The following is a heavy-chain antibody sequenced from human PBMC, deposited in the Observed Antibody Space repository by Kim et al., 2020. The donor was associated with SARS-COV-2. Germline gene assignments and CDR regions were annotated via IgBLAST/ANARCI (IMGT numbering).Heavy chain of an antibody. Sequence: SETLSLTCIVSGDSVTSSSYYWAWIRQPPGKGLEWIGSIYYSGSTSYNSSLRSRVTISVDTSRKQSSLKLSSVTAADTAVDYCARHTGSYFFKDWGQGTL. CDR2: IYYSGST. CDR1: GDSVTSSSYY. V-gene: IGHV4-39*01. D-gene: IGHD1-26*01. J-gene: IGHJ4*02. CDR3: ARHTGSYFFKD.